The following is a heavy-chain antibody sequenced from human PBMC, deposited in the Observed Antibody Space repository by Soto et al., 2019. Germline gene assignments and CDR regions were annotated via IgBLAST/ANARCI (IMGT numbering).Heavy chain of an antibody. V-gene: IGHV3-30*03. CDR2: ISYDGSNK. Sequence: GGSLRLSCAASGFTFSSYGMHWVRQAPGKGLEWVAVISYDGSNKYYADSVKGRFTISRDNSKNTLYLQMNSLRAEDTAVYYCARVNPQDAFDIWGQGTMVTVSS. CDR1: GFTFSSYG. CDR3: ARVNPQDAFDI. J-gene: IGHJ3*02.